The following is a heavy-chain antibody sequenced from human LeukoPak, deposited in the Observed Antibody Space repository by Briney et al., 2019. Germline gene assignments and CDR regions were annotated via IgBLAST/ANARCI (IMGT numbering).Heavy chain of an antibody. CDR2: MNPNSGNT. J-gene: IGHJ6*02. V-gene: IGHV1-8*02. CDR1: GGTFSSYA. Sequence: GASVKVSCKASGGTFSSYAINWVRQATGQGLEWMGWMNPNSGNTGYAQKFQGRVTMTRNTSISTAYMELSSLRSEDTAVYYCARPLGYCSSTSCYGTVYYYGMDVWGQGTTVTVSS. CDR3: ARPLGYCSSTSCYGTVYYYGMDV. D-gene: IGHD2-2*01.